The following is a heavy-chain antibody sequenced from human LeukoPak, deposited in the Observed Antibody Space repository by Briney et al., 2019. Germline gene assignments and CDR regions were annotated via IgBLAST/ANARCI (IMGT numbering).Heavy chain of an antibody. J-gene: IGHJ6*03. D-gene: IGHD6-13*01. Sequence: SETLSLTCAVYGGSFSGYYWSWIRQPPGKGLEWIGEINHSGSTNYNPSLKSRVTISVDTSKNQFSLKLSSVTAADTAVYYCARLGRRRKQQLVPSGQTGNYYYYMDVWGKGTTVTISS. CDR2: INHSGST. CDR1: GGSFSGYY. V-gene: IGHV4-34*01. CDR3: ARLGRRRKQQLVPSGQTGNYYYYMDV.